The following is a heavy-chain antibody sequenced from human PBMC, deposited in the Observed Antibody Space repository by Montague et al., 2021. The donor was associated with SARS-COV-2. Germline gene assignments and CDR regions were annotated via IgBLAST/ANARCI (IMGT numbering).Heavy chain of an antibody. CDR2: IYYSGRT. CDR1: GGSVSSSPYY. CDR3: ASSYYYGSGAYVYNYYTDD. V-gene: IGHV4-39*01. Sequence: SETLSLTCTVSGGSVSSSPYYWGWIRQPPGRGLEWVGSIYYSGRTYHTPSLKSRLTISVDSSENQFSLRLRSVTAADTAVYYCASSYYYGSGAYVYNYYTDDWGKGTPVTVSS. J-gene: IGHJ6*03. D-gene: IGHD3-10*01.